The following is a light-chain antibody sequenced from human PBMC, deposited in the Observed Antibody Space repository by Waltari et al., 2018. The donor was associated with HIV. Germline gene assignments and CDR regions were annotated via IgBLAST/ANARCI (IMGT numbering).Light chain of an antibody. CDR1: SSDLGGFDY. V-gene: IGLV2-8*01. J-gene: IGLJ2*01. CDR2: EVN. Sequence: QSALTQPPSASGSPGQSVTISCTGTSSDLGGFDYVSWYHKQQPKSPKPILYEVNRRPSGVPDRFSGSKSGNTASLTVSGLQPEDEGDYYCSSYKDANDVVFGGGTKLTVL. CDR3: SSYKDANDVV.